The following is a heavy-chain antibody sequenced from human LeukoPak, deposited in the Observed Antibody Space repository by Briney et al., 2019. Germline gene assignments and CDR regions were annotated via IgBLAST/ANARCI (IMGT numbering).Heavy chain of an antibody. Sequence: GGSLRLSCAASGFTFSSYAMSWVRKAPGKGLEWVSGISGSGDSTYYADSGKGRFTISRDNTKTTLYLQMNSLRAKDTAVNTCAKREGGVKAYFDYWGQGTLVTVSS. D-gene: IGHD3-16*01. V-gene: IGHV3-23*01. CDR2: ISGSGDST. CDR1: GFTFSSYA. CDR3: AKREGGVKAYFDY. J-gene: IGHJ4*02.